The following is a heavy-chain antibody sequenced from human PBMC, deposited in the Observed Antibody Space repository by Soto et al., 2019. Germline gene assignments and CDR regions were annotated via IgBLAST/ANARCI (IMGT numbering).Heavy chain of an antibody. V-gene: IGHV3-74*01. Sequence: PGGSLRLSCAASGFTLSSYWMHWVRQAPGKGPVWVSRINSDGSSTRYADSVKGRFTISRDNAKNTLYLQMNSLRAEDTAVYYCARALGLTTVTTIGYWGQGTLVTVSS. J-gene: IGHJ4*02. D-gene: IGHD4-17*01. CDR1: GFTLSSYW. CDR3: ARALGLTTVTTIGY. CDR2: INSDGSST.